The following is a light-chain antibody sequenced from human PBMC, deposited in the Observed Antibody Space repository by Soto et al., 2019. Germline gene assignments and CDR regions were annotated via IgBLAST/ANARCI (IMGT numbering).Light chain of an antibody. CDR3: CPYAGGYTWV. V-gene: IGLV1-40*01. CDR2: ANN. Sequence: QSVLTQPPSVSGAPGQRVTISCTGSSSNIGAGYDVHWYQQFPGTAPRLLIYANNNRPSGVPDRFSGSKSGNTASLTISGLRAEDEADYYCCPYAGGYTWVFGGGTKLTVL. J-gene: IGLJ3*02. CDR1: SSNIGAGYD.